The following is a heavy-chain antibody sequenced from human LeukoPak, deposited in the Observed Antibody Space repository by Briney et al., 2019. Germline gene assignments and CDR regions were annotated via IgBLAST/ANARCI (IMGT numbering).Heavy chain of an antibody. CDR1: GYTLTELS. CDR3: ATLAGAVGDFDY. V-gene: IGHV1-24*01. Sequence: ASVKVSCKVSGYTLTELSMHWVRQAPGKGLEWMGGFDPEDGETIYAQKFQGRVNMTEDTSTDTAYMELSSLRSEDTAVYYCATLAGAVGDFDYWGQGTLVTVSS. J-gene: IGHJ4*02. CDR2: FDPEDGET. D-gene: IGHD3-10*01.